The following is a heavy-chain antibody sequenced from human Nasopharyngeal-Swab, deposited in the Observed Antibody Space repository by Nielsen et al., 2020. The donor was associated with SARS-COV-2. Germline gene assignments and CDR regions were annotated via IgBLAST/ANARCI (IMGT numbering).Heavy chain of an antibody. J-gene: IGHJ4*02. CDR2: ISTTSDYI. Sequence: GESLKISCAASGFTFTDYVMNWVRQAPGKGLEWVSSISTTSDYIYYADSVKGRFTISRDNARNSLHLQMHSLRAEDTAVYYCVRDGYFDWSFGHWGQGTLVTVSS. V-gene: IGHV3-21*01. CDR1: GFTFTDYV. D-gene: IGHD3-9*01. CDR3: VRDGYFDWSFGH.